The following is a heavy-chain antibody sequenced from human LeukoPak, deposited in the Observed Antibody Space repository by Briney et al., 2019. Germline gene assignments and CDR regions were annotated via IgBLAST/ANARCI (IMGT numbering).Heavy chain of an antibody. CDR3: VKDSSSGSYFDY. J-gene: IGHJ4*02. V-gene: IGHV3-64D*06. D-gene: IGHD3-10*01. Sequence: GGSLRLSCSASGFTFSRYAMHWVRQAPGKGLECVSAVSSNGGSTYYADSVKGRFTISRDNSRNTLHLQMSSLRVEDTAVYYCVKDSSSGSYFDYWGQGTLVTVSS. CDR1: GFTFSRYA. CDR2: VSSNGGST.